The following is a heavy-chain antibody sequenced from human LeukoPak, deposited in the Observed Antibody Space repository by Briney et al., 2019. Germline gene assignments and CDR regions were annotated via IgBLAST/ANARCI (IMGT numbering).Heavy chain of an antibody. D-gene: IGHD3-22*01. CDR2: ISGSGGST. CDR1: GFTFSSYA. J-gene: IGHJ4*02. CDR3: ARGPRDYYDSSGYSDY. Sequence: GGSLRLSCAASGFTFSSYAMSWVRQAPGKGLEWVSAISGSGGSTYYADSVKGRFTISRDNPKNTLYLHMNSLRAEDTAVYYCARGPRDYYDSSGYSDYWGQGTLVTVSS. V-gene: IGHV3-23*01.